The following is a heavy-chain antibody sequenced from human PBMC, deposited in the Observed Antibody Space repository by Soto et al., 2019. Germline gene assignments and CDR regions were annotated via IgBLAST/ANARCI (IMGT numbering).Heavy chain of an antibody. Sequence: QVQLVQSGAEVKKPGASVKVSCKASGYTFTSYYMHWVRQAPGQGLEWMGIINPRGGSTSYAQKFQGRVTMTRDTSTSTVYMELSSLRSEDPAVYYCARVYPSDTRYGYVGNNWFDPWGQGTLVTVSS. D-gene: IGHD5-18*01. CDR1: GYTFTSYY. CDR2: INPRGGST. CDR3: ARVYPSDTRYGYVGNNWFDP. V-gene: IGHV1-46*03. J-gene: IGHJ5*02.